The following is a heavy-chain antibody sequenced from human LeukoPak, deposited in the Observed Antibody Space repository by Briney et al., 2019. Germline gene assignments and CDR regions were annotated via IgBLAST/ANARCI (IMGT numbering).Heavy chain of an antibody. Sequence: GGSLRLSCAASGFTFSSYAMSWVRQAPGKGLEWVSAISGSGGSTYYADSVKGRFTISRDNSKNTLYLQMNSLRAEDTAVYYCARVITIFWYFDLWGRGTLVTVSS. CDR2: ISGSGGST. V-gene: IGHV3-23*01. J-gene: IGHJ2*01. CDR1: GFTFSSYA. CDR3: ARVITIFWYFDL. D-gene: IGHD3-3*01.